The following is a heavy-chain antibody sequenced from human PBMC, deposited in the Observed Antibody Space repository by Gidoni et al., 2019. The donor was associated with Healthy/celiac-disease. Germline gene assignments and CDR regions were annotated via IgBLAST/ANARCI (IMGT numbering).Heavy chain of an antibody. CDR2: IYYSGRT. Sequence: QLQLQESGPGLVKPSETLSLTCTVSGGSISSSSYYWGWIRHPPGKGLEWIGSIYYSGRTYYNPSLKSRVTISVDTSKNQFSLKLSSVTAADTAVYYCAYDSSGYLLLWGQGTLVTVSS. J-gene: IGHJ4*02. V-gene: IGHV4-39*01. D-gene: IGHD3-22*01. CDR1: GGSISSSSYY. CDR3: AYDSSGYLLL.